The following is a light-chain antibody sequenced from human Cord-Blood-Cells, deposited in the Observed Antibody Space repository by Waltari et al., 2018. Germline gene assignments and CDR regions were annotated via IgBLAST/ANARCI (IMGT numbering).Light chain of an antibody. CDR2: DAS. CDR1: QSVSSY. Sequence: EIVLTQSPATLSLSPGERATLSSRASQSVSSYLAWYQQKPGQAPRLLIYDASNRATGIPARFSGSGSGTDFTLTISSLEPEDSAVYYCQQRSNWPRSITFGQGTRLEIK. CDR3: QQRSNWPRSIT. J-gene: IGKJ5*01. V-gene: IGKV3-11*01.